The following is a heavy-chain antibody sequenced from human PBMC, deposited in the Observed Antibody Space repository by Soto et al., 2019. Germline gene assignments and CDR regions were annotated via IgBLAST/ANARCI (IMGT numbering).Heavy chain of an antibody. CDR3: ARGDIYGDYLNWFDP. CDR1: GFTFSSYA. Sequence: GGSLRLSCAASGFTFSSYAMHWVRQAPGKGLEWVAVISYDGSNKYYADSVKGLFTISRDNSKNTLYLQMNSLRAEDTAVYYCARGDIYGDYLNWFDPWGQGTLVTVSS. D-gene: IGHD4-17*01. J-gene: IGHJ5*02. CDR2: ISYDGSNK. V-gene: IGHV3-30-3*01.